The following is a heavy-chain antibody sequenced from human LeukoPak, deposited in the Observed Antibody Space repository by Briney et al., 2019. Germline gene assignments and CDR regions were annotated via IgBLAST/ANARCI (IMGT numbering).Heavy chain of an antibody. Sequence: VAPVKVSCKASGYTFTGYYMHWVRQAPGQGLEWMGWISSYRGYTNYAQKFQGRVTMTTDTSTRTAYMELRSLRSDDTAVYFCARARIRGANLPDYYYGMDVWGQGTTVTVSS. V-gene: IGHV1-18*04. CDR1: GYTFTGYY. CDR2: ISSYRGYT. CDR3: ARARIRGANLPDYYYGMDV. D-gene: IGHD3-10*01. J-gene: IGHJ6*02.